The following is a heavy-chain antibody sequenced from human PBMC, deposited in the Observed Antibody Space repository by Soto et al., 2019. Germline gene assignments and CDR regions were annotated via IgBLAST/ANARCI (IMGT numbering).Heavy chain of an antibody. Sequence: SETLSLTCAVSGDSISGSQWWSWVRLPPGKGLEWIGEISHTGTTNYNPSLKSRVTMSVDKPKNQFSLNLTSVTAADTAVYYCATVISSRDEYFDYWGQGTVVTVSS. CDR1: GDSISGSQW. V-gene: IGHV4-4*02. CDR3: ATVISSRDEYFDY. J-gene: IGHJ4*02. CDR2: ISHTGTT. D-gene: IGHD2-2*01.